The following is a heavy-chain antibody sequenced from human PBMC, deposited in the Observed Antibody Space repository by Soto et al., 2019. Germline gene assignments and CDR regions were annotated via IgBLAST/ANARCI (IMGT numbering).Heavy chain of an antibody. CDR2: VDTSGIT. CDR3: GRGENSIFWGGRMYYFDP. V-gene: IGHV4-34*01. Sequence: SETLSLTCAVYGGSLSDYSWTWIRQAPRKGLEWIGEVDTSGITNYNPSLESRLTFSIDTSNSQFSLRLSSLTAADRVVYFCGRGENSIFWGGRMYYFDPGGRGARVTVS. D-gene: IGHD3-16*01. J-gene: IGHJ5*02. CDR1: GGSLSDYS.